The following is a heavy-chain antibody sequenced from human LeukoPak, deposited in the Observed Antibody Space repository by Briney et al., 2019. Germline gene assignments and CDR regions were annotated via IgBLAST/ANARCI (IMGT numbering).Heavy chain of an antibody. CDR2: INPNSGGT. V-gene: IGHV1-2*02. CDR3: ASRPQWGAYCGGDCYFTN. CDR1: GHTFTDYY. Sequence: ASVKVSCKASGHTFTDYYMHWVRQAPGQGLEWMGWINPNSGGTNYAQKFQGRVTMTRDTSINTAYMDLSRLRSDDTAVYYCASRPQWGAYCGGDCYFTNWGQGTLVTVSS. D-gene: IGHD2-21*02. J-gene: IGHJ4*02.